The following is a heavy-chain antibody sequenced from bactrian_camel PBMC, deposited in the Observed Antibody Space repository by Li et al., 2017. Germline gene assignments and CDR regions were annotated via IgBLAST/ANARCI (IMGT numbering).Heavy chain of an antibody. CDR3: AASRLGSTINWRQERRYGY. D-gene: IGHD4*01. V-gene: IGHV3S26*01. Sequence: VQLVESGGGSVQAGGSLRLSCAASGFTYSSYCMAWFRRTPGKERERVATSGSGGSTSYATSVKGRFTISRDNAKNSLYLQMDSLKPEDTAMYYCAASRLGSTINWRQERRYGYWGQGTQVTVS. J-gene: IGHJ4*01. CDR2: TSGSGGST. CDR1: GFTYSSYC.